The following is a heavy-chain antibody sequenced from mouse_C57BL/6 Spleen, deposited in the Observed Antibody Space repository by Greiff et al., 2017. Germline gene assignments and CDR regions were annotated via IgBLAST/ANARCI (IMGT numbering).Heavy chain of an antibody. CDR2: INPSTGGT. V-gene: IGHV1-42*01. D-gene: IGHD3-3*01. CDR1: GYSFTGYY. CDR3: ARGAAEYFDD. J-gene: IGHJ1*03. Sequence: VQLQQSGPELVKPGASVKISCKASGYSFTGYYMNWVKQSPEKSLEWIGEINPSTGGTTYNQKFKAKATLTVDKSSSTAYMQLKCLTSEDSTVYYCARGAAEYFDDWGTGTTVTVAS.